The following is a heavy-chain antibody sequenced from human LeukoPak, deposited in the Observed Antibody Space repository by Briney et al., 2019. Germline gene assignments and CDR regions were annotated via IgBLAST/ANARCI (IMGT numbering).Heavy chain of an antibody. CDR1: GGSISSGVYY. V-gene: IGHV4-30-4*01. D-gene: IGHD2-2*01. CDR3: ARRDCSSTRCYAVWWFDP. CDR2: IYYSGST. J-gene: IGHJ5*02. Sequence: PSETLSLTCTVSGGSISSGVYYWGWIRQPPGKGLEWIGCIYYSGSTYYNPSLKSRVTISVDKSKIQFSLKLSSVTAADTAVYYFARRDCSSTRCYAVWWFDPWGQGTLVSVSS.